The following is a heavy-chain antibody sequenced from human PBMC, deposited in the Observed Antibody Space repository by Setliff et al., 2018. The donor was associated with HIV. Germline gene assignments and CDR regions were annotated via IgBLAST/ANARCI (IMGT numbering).Heavy chain of an antibody. CDR3: ARGGDGYNYFDY. CDR1: GGSISSSNYY. CDR2: IYYSGST. D-gene: IGHD5-12*01. Sequence: PSETLSLTCTVSGGSISSSNYYWGWIRQPPGKGLEWIGSIYYSGSTNYNSSLKSRVTISVDTSKNQFSLNLSSVTAADTAVYYCARGGDGYNYFDYWGQGTLVTVSS. V-gene: IGHV4-39*07. J-gene: IGHJ4*02.